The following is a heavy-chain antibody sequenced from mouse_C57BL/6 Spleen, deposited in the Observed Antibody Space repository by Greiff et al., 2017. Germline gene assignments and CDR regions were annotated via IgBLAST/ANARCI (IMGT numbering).Heavy chain of an antibody. V-gene: IGHV1-50*01. CDR1: GYTFTSYW. CDR3: ARPQTAQAPAWFAY. CDR2: IDPSDSYT. D-gene: IGHD3-2*02. Sequence: QVQLQQPGAELVKPGASVKLSCKASGYTFTSYWMQWVNQRPGQGLEWIGEIDPSDSYTNYNQKLKGKATLTVDTSSSTAYMQLSSLTSEDSAVYYCARPQTAQAPAWFAYWGQGTLVTVSA. J-gene: IGHJ3*01.